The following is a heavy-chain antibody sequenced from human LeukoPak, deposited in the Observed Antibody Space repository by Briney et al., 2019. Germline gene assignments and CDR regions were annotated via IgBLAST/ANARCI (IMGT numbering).Heavy chain of an antibody. J-gene: IGHJ1*01. Sequence: PGGSLRLSCAASGFTFSSYSMNWVRQAPGKGLEWVSSISSSSSYIYYADSVKGRFTISRDNAKNSLYLQMNSLRAEDTAVYYCARDGDRYAPPGYFQHWGQGTLVTVSS. CDR1: GFTFSSYS. V-gene: IGHV3-21*01. D-gene: IGHD1-14*01. CDR3: ARDGDRYAPPGYFQH. CDR2: ISSSSSYI.